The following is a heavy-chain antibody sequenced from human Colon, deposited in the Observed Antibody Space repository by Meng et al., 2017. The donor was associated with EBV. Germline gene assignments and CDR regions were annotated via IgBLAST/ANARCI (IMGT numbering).Heavy chain of an antibody. J-gene: IGHJ1*01. CDR3: LRGSGGSV. CDR2: IPHRGSS. D-gene: IGHD3-10*01. CDR1: DDSISSSSYS. V-gene: IGHV4-39*07. Sequence: QLQLQESGPGLVKPSETLSLTCTVSDDSISSSSYSWGWIRQPPGKGLEWIGEIPHRGSSAYNPSLKSRVSMSIDKSKNQFSLKLTSVTAADTAVYHCLRGSGGSVWGQGTLVTVSS.